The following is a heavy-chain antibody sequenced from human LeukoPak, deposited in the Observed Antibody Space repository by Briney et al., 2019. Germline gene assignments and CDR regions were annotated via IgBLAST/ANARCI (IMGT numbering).Heavy chain of an antibody. D-gene: IGHD2-2*01. Sequence: GGSLRLSCAASGFTFSSYEMNWVRQAPGKGLEWVSYISSSGSTIYYADSVKGRFTISRDNAKNSLYLQMDSLRAEDTAVYYCARGYQHIVVVPAAMGWDYWGQGTLVTVSS. V-gene: IGHV3-48*03. J-gene: IGHJ4*02. CDR1: GFTFSSYE. CDR2: ISSSGSTI. CDR3: ARGYQHIVVVPAAMGWDY.